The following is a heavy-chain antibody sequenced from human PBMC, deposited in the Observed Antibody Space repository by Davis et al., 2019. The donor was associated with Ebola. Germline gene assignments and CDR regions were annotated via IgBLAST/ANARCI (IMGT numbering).Heavy chain of an antibody. J-gene: IGHJ5*02. D-gene: IGHD3-10*01. Sequence: PGGSLRLSCAASGFTFSSYAMHWVRQAPGKGLEWVAVISYDGSNKYYADSVKGRFTISRDNSKNTLYLQMNSLRAEDTAVYYCATQTGGSDRNWFDPWGQGTLVTVSS. CDR2: ISYDGSNK. CDR3: ATQTGGSDRNWFDP. V-gene: IGHV3-30-3*01. CDR1: GFTFSSYA.